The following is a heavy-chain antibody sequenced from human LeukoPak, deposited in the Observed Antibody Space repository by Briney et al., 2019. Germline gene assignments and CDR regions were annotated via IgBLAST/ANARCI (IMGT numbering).Heavy chain of an antibody. D-gene: IGHD3-22*01. J-gene: IGHJ3*02. Sequence: GGSLRLSCAASGFTFSSYSMNWVRQAPGKGLEWVSAISGSGGSTYYADSVKGRFTISRDNAKNTLYLQMNSLRAEDTAVYYCARDLVYYDSSGYYSSDAFDIWGQGTMVTVSS. CDR3: ARDLVYYDSSGYYSSDAFDI. V-gene: IGHV3-21*01. CDR2: ISGSGGST. CDR1: GFTFSSYS.